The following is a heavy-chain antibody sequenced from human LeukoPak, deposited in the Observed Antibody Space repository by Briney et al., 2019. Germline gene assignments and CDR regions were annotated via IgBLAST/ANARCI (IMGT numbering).Heavy chain of an antibody. CDR2: IYPGDSDT. CDR3: ARLGITMVRGFSNPDQRYYFDY. D-gene: IGHD3-10*01. V-gene: IGHV5-51*01. J-gene: IGHJ4*02. Sequence: GESLKISCEGSGYSFTSYRICWVRQMPGKGLEWMWIIYPGDSDTRYSPSFQGQVTISADKSISTAYLQWSSLKASDTAMYYCARLGITMVRGFSNPDQRYYFDYGGEGTLVTVSS. CDR1: GYSFTSYR.